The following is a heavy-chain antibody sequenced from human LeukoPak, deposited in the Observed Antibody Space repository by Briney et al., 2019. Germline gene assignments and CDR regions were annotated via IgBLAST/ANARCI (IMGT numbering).Heavy chain of an antibody. V-gene: IGHV3-7*01. J-gene: IGHJ6*02. Sequence: PGGSLRLSCAASGFTCSNYWMTWVRQAPGKGLEWVAHINQDGSEEHYMDSAKARFTISRDNAKNSLYLQMNSLRAEDTAVYYCARCPYYYGSGTIPHSYYYYYYGMDVWGQGSTVTVCS. CDR1: GFTCSNYW. CDR3: ARCPYYYGSGTIPHSYYYYYYGMDV. D-gene: IGHD3-10*01. CDR2: INQDGSEE.